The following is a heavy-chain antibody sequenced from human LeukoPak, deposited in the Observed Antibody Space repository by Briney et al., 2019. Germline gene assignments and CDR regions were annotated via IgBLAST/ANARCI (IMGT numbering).Heavy chain of an antibody. J-gene: IGHJ5*02. D-gene: IGHD3-3*01. Sequence: GSLRLSCAASGFTFSSYSMNWVRQAPGKGLEWVSSISSSSSYIYYADSVKGRFTISRDNAKNSLYLQMNSLRAEDTAVYYCARDRYPTIFGVVDAAAFDPWGQGTLVTVSS. CDR3: ARDRYPTIFGVVDAAAFDP. CDR1: GFTFSSYS. V-gene: IGHV3-21*01. CDR2: ISSSSSYI.